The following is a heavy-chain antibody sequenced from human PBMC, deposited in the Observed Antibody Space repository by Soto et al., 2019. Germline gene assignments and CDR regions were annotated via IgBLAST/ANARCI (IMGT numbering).Heavy chain of an antibody. CDR2: IGGSCYDS. Sequence: PGGYLRLSGASSGFTFGSYAMIWVRQAPGKGLEWVSGIGGSCYDSYYADSVKGRFTISRDNSKNTLSLQMNSLRAEDTAVYFCARQNWNYDYWGQGTLVTVSS. CDR1: GFTFGSYA. CDR3: ARQNWNYDY. D-gene: IGHD1-7*01. V-gene: IGHV3-23*01. J-gene: IGHJ4*02.